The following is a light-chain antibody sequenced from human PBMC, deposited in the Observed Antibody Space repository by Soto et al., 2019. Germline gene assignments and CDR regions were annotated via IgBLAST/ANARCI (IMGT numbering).Light chain of an antibody. CDR2: DVS. CDR1: SSDVGGYNY. CDR3: NSYTSSSTVV. Sequence: QSALTQPASVSGYPGQSITISCTGTSSDVGGYNYVSWYQQHPGKAPKLMIYDVSNRPSGVSNRFSGSKSGNTASLTISGLQAEDEADYYCNSYTSSSTVVFGGGTKLAVL. J-gene: IGLJ2*01. V-gene: IGLV2-14*03.